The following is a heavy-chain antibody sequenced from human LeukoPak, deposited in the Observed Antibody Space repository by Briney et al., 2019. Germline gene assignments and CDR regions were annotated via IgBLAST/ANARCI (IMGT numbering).Heavy chain of an antibody. Sequence: GGSLRLSCAASGFTFSRYDMHWVRQATGKGLKWVSAIGTAGDTYYPGSVKGRFTISRENAKNSLYLQMNSLRAGDTAVYYCARDACPNYYGMDVWGQGTTVTVSS. CDR3: ARDACPNYYGMDV. J-gene: IGHJ6*02. V-gene: IGHV3-13*01. CDR2: IGTAGDT. D-gene: IGHD3-16*01. CDR1: GFTFSRYD.